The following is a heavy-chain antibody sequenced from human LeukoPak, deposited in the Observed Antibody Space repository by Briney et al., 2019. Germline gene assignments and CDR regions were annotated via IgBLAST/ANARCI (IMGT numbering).Heavy chain of an antibody. CDR1: GCSISSYY. Sequence: SETLSLTCTVSGCSISSYYWIWIRQPPGKGLEWIGYIYYSGSTNYNPSLKSRVTISVDTSKNQFSLKLSSVTAADTAVYYCARGVRDGYNYGSYFDYWGQGTLVTVSS. CDR3: ARGVRDGYNYGSYFDY. V-gene: IGHV4-59*01. J-gene: IGHJ4*02. CDR2: IYYSGST. D-gene: IGHD5-24*01.